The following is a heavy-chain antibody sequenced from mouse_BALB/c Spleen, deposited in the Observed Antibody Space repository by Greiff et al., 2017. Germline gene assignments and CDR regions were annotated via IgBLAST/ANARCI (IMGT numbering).Heavy chain of an antibody. D-gene: IGHD2-1*01. CDR2: IYPGDGDT. CDR3: ARTYGNSYYYAMDY. V-gene: IGHV1-80*01. CDR1: GYAFSSYW. Sequence: QVQLQQSGAELVRPGSSVKISCKASGYAFSSYWMNWVKQRPGQGLEWIGQIYPGDGDTNYNGKFKGKATLTADKSSSTAYMQLSSLTSEDSEVYFCARTYGNSYYYAMDYWGQGTSVTVSS. J-gene: IGHJ4*01.